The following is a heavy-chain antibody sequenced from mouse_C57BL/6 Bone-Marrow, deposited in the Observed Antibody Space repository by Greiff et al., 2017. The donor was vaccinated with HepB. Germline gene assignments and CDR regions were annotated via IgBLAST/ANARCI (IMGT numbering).Heavy chain of an antibody. CDR2: INPNNGGT. D-gene: IGHD1-1*01. Sequence: EVQLQQSGPELVKPGASVKISCKASGYTFTDYYMNWVKQSHGKSLEWIGDINPNNGGTSYNQKFKGKATLTVDKSSSTAYMELRSLTSEDSAVYYCARTTVVATRFAYWGQGTLVTVSA. J-gene: IGHJ3*01. CDR3: ARTTVVATRFAY. V-gene: IGHV1-26*01. CDR1: GYTFTDYY.